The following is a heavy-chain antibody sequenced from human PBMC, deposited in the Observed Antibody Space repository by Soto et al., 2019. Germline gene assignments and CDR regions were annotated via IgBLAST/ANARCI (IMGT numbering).Heavy chain of an antibody. J-gene: IGHJ5*02. D-gene: IGHD3-22*01. V-gene: IGHV3-23*01. CDR1: GFTFSSYA. Sequence: GGSLRLSCAASGFTFSSYAMSWVRQAPGKGLEWVSAISGSGGSTYYADSVKGRFTISRDNSKNTLYLQMNSLRAEDTAVYYCAKEQEYYYDGSGSLDPWGQGTLVTVSS. CDR3: AKEQEYYYDGSGSLDP. CDR2: ISGSGGST.